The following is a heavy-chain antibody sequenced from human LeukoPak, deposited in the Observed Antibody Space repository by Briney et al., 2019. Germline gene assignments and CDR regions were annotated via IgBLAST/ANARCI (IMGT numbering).Heavy chain of an antibody. V-gene: IGHV5-51*01. CDR1: GYSFTSCW. CDR3: ARQSQVATSTGDFDY. CDR2: IYPGDSDT. D-gene: IGHD2-15*01. Sequence: GESLKISCKGSGYSFTSCWIGWVRQMPGKGLEWMGIIYPGDSDTRYSPSLQGQVTISADKSISTAYLQWSSLNASDTAMYYCARQSQVATSTGDFDYWGQGTLVTVSS. J-gene: IGHJ4*02.